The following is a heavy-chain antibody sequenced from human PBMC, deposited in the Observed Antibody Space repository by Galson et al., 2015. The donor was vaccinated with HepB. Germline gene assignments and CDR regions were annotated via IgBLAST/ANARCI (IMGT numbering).Heavy chain of an antibody. D-gene: IGHD6-13*01. V-gene: IGHV3-23*01. J-gene: IGHJ4*02. CDR2: ISGSGGST. CDR3: AKVSEGSSWYGDFDY. CDR1: GFTFSSYA. Sequence: SLRLSCAASGFTFSSYAMSWVRQAPGKGLEWVSAISGSGGSTYYADSVKGRFTISRDNSKNTLYLQMNSLRAEDTAVYYCAKVSEGSSWYGDFDYWGQGTLVTVSS.